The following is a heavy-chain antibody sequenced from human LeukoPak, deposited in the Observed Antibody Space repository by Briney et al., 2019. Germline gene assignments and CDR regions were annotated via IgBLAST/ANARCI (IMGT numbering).Heavy chain of an antibody. Sequence: GGSLRLSCAASGFTFNSYSMNWVRQAPGRGLEWVSSINSRSTYIYYADSVRGRFTISRDNAKNSLYLQMNSLRAEDTAVYYCTRDGAYSGYGDFDYWGQGTLVTVSS. D-gene: IGHD5-12*01. V-gene: IGHV3-21*01. CDR3: TRDGAYSGYGDFDY. CDR2: INSRSTYI. J-gene: IGHJ4*02. CDR1: GFTFNSYS.